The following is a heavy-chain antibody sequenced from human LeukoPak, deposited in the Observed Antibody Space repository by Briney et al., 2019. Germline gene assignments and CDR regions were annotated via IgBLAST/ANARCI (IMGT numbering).Heavy chain of an antibody. D-gene: IGHD4-23*01. CDR2: IYPGDSDI. V-gene: IGHV5-51*01. J-gene: IGHJ4*02. CDR3: ARQFGGNSEFDY. Sequence: GGSLEISLKGSGYRFTSYWIGWVRQMPGKGLEWMGIIYPGDSDIRYSPSFQGQVTISADKSISTAYLQWSSLKASGTAMYYCARQFGGNSEFDYWGQGTLVTVSS. CDR1: GYRFTSYW.